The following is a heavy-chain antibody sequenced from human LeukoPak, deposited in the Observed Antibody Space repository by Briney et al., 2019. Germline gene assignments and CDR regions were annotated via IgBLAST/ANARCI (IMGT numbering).Heavy chain of an antibody. CDR1: GGSISSSSYY. D-gene: IGHD3-10*01. J-gene: IGHJ3*02. Sequence: SETLSLTCTVSGGSISSSSYYWGWIRQPPGKGLEWIGSIYYSGGTYYNPSLKSRVTISVDTSKNQFSLQLSSVTAADTAVYYCARGRSRDLWFGEFSAFDIWGQGTMVTVSS. V-gene: IGHV4-39*07. CDR3: ARGRSRDLWFGEFSAFDI. CDR2: IYYSGGT.